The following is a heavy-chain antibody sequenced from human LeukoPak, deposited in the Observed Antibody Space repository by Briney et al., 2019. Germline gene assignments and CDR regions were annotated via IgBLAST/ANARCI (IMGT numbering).Heavy chain of an antibody. J-gene: IGHJ4*02. D-gene: IGHD3-3*01. Sequence: ASVKVSCKASGGTFSSYAISGVRQAPGQGLEWMGGIIPIFGTANYAQKFQGRVTITADESTSTAYMELRSLRSDDTAVYYCARRYENYDFWSGPLTTEYYFDYWGQGTLVTVSS. V-gene: IGHV1-69*01. CDR1: GGTFSSYA. CDR3: ARRYENYDFWSGPLTTEYYFDY. CDR2: IIPIFGTA.